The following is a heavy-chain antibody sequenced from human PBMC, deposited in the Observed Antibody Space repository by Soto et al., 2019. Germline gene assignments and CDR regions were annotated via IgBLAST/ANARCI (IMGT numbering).Heavy chain of an antibody. V-gene: IGHV4-61*01. J-gene: IGHJ4*02. Sequence: QVQLQESGPGLVQPSETLSLTCTVSGGSVSGASYYWSWIRQPPGKGLEWIGNINHSGATNYNPSLKTRATISVDTSNKQFSLKLRSVTSADTAVYYCARVLDFYGSGSPDLNGYWGQGTLVTVSS. D-gene: IGHD3-10*01. CDR1: GGSVSGASYY. CDR2: INHSGAT. CDR3: ARVLDFYGSGSPDLNGY.